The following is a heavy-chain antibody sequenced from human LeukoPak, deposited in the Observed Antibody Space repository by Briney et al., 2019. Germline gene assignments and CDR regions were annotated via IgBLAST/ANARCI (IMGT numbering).Heavy chain of an antibody. CDR3: ARGMIENGSSALDI. CDR2: IYHSGTT. Sequence: PSETLSLTCTVSDYSISSHYYWCWSRPPPGKVQEWIGSIYHSGTTYYTPSLKSRVTISVATSKNQFSLKLSSVTAADTAVYYCARGMIENGSSALDIWGQGTKVTVSS. CDR1: DYSISSHYY. J-gene: IGHJ3*02. V-gene: IGHV4-38-2*02. D-gene: IGHD3-22*01.